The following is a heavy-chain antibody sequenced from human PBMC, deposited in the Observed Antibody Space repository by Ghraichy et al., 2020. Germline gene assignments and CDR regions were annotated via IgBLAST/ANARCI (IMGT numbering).Heavy chain of an antibody. CDR3: ARGQGVVVPPIVPFDI. CDR1: GGSFSGYY. CDR2: INHSGST. V-gene: IGHV4-34*01. D-gene: IGHD2-21*01. J-gene: IGHJ3*02. Sequence: SETLSLTCAVYGGSFSGYYWSWIRQPPGKGLEWIGEINHSGSTNYNPSLKSRVTISVDTSKNQFSLKLSSVTAADTAVYYCARGQGVVVPPIVPFDIWGQGTMVTVSS.